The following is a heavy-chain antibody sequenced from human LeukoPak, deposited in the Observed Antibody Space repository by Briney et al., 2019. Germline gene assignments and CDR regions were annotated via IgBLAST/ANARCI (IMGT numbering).Heavy chain of an antibody. J-gene: IGHJ3*02. CDR3: ASRGSYYDSKDAFDI. CDR2: IYPGDSDT. Sequence: PGESLKISCKGSGYSFTSYWIGWVRQMPGKGLEWMGIIYPGDSDTRYSPSFQGQVTISADKSISTAYLQWSSLKASDTAMYYCASRGSYYDSKDAFDIWGQGTMVTVSS. CDR1: GYSFTSYW. D-gene: IGHD3-3*01. V-gene: IGHV5-51*01.